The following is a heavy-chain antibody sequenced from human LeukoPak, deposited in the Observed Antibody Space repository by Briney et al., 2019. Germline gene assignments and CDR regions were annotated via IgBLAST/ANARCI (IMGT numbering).Heavy chain of an antibody. V-gene: IGHV3-11*01. Sequence: GGSLRLSCAASGFTLSDYYMSWIRQAPGKGLEWVSYISSSGSTIYYADSVKGRFTISRDNAKNSLYLQMNSLRAEDTAVYYCARDHPYYYDSSGYYVGDWGQGTLVTVSS. D-gene: IGHD3-22*01. CDR3: ARDHPYYYDSSGYYVGD. CDR1: GFTLSDYY. CDR2: ISSSGSTI. J-gene: IGHJ4*02.